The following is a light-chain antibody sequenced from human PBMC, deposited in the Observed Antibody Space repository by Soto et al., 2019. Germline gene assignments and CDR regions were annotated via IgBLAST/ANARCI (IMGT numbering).Light chain of an antibody. CDR2: DNH. V-gene: IGLV1-51*01. CDR1: SSNIGGNY. Sequence: QSVLTQPPSVSAAPGQRVTISCSGSSSNIGGNYVSWYQVVPRTAPKLLIYDNHKRHSGVPDRFSGSKSGTSATLGIAYLHAGDEAHYYCGTWDINLDTVVFGGGTKVTVL. J-gene: IGLJ2*01. CDR3: GTWDINLDTVV.